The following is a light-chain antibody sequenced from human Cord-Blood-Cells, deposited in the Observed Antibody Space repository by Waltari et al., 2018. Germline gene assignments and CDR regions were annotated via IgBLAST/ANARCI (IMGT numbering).Light chain of an antibody. CDR3: SSYTSSSTFVV. CDR1: SSDVASYNR. Sequence: QSALTQPPSVSGSPGQSVTISCTGTSSDVASYNRLSGYQQPPGTAPKLMIYEVSNRPSGVPDRCSGSKSGNTASLTISGLQAEDEADYYCSSYTSSSTFVVFGGGTKLTVL. J-gene: IGLJ3*02. V-gene: IGLV2-18*02. CDR2: EVS.